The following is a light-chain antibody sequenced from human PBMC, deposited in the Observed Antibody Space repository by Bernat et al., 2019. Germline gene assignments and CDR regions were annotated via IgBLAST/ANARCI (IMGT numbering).Light chain of an antibody. J-gene: IGLJ2*01. CDR1: SSDVGGNNY. V-gene: IGLV2-8*01. Sequence: QSALTQPPSASGSPGQSVTISCTGTSSDVGGNNYVSWYQHHPGKAPKPMIYEVSKRPSGVPDRFSGSKSGNTASLIVSGLQAEDDADYYCSSYAGNNNLVFGGGTKLTVL. CDR3: SSYAGNNNLV. CDR2: EVS.